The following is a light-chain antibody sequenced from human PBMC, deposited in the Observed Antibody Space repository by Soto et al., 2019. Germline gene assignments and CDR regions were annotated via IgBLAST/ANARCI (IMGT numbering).Light chain of an antibody. V-gene: IGKV3D-15*01. Sequence: EIVMTQSPATLSVSPGEGATLSCRASQSVSSKLAWYQQKPGQPPRLLIYDASNRATGIPARFSGSGSGTDFTLTISSLEPEDFAVYYCQQYNNWPQTFGQGTKVDIK. CDR3: QQYNNWPQT. J-gene: IGKJ1*01. CDR1: QSVSSK. CDR2: DAS.